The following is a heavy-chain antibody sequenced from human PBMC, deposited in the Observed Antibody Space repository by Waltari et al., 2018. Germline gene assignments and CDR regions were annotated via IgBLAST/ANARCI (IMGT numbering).Heavy chain of an antibody. CDR2: INHSGST. D-gene: IGHD3-3*01. CDR1: GGTFSGSY. J-gene: IGHJ5*02. V-gene: IGHV4-34*01. CDR3: ARGRITIFGVVTNWFDP. Sequence: QVQLQQWGAGLLKPSETLSLTCAVYGGTFSGSYWSWIRQPPGKGLEWIGEINHSGSTNYNPSLKSRVTISVDTSKNQFSLKLSSVTAADTAVYYCARGRITIFGVVTNWFDPWGQGTLVTVSS.